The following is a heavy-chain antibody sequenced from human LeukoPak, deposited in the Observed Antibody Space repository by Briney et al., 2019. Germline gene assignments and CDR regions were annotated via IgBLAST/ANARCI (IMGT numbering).Heavy chain of an antibody. CDR2: IKSKIDGGTT. V-gene: IGHV3-15*01. CDR1: GFTFSDAW. CDR3: ATDPTTVINPLPLEY. Sequence: GGSLILSCAASGFTFSDAWMSWVRQAPGKGLEWVGRIKSKIDGGTTDYAAPVKGRFTISRDDSKNTLYLHMNSLKTEDTAVYYCATDPTTVINPLPLEYWGQGTLVTVSS. D-gene: IGHD4-23*01. J-gene: IGHJ4*02.